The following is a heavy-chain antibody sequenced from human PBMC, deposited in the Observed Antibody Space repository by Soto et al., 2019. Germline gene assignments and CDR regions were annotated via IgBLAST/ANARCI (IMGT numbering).Heavy chain of an antibody. CDR1: GGSISSSSYY. J-gene: IGHJ6*02. CDR2: IYYSGST. Sequence: SETLSLTCTVSGGSISSSSYYWGWIRQPPGKGLEWIGSIYYSGSTYYNPSLKSRVTLSVDTSKDQFSLKLSSVTAADTAVYYCARIAHPYGSGSYLYYYYGMDVWGQGTTVT. V-gene: IGHV4-39*01. CDR3: ARIAHPYGSGSYLYYYYGMDV. D-gene: IGHD3-10*01.